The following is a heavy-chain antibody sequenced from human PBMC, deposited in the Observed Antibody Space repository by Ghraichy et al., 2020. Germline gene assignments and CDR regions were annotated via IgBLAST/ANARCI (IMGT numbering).Heavy chain of an antibody. D-gene: IGHD3-22*01. CDR1: GYTFTSYG. CDR2: ISGYSGNT. V-gene: IGHV1-18*04. CDR3: ARYDTLGFFDY. J-gene: IGHJ4*02. Sequence: ASVKVSCKASGYTFTSYGISWVRQAPGQGLEWMGWISGYSGNTNYAQILQGRVTMTTDTSTSTAYMELRSLRSDDTAVYYCARYDTLGFFDYWGQGTLVTVSS.